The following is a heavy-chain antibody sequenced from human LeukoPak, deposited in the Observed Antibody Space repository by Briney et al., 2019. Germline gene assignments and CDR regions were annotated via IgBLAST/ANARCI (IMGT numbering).Heavy chain of an antibody. J-gene: IGHJ4*02. Sequence: KSSETLSLTCTVSGGSISSHYWSWIRQPPGKGLEWIGYIYYSGSTNYNPSLKSRVTISVDTPKNQFSLKLSSVTAADTAVYYCARAAQRYCSSTSCYTWFDYWGQGTLVTVSS. CDR3: ARAAQRYCSSTSCYTWFDY. CDR1: GGSISSHY. D-gene: IGHD2-2*02. V-gene: IGHV4-59*11. CDR2: IYYSGST.